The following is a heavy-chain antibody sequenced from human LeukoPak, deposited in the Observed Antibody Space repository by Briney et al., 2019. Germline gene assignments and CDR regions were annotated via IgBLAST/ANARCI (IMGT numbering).Heavy chain of an antibody. V-gene: IGHV3-53*01. CDR3: AKDRIAFEY. CDR1: GFTFSNYW. CDR2: IYSGGST. D-gene: IGHD6-13*01. J-gene: IGHJ4*02. Sequence: GGSLRLSCAASGFTFSNYWMNWVRQVPGKGLMWVSVIYSGGSTYYADSVKGRFIISRDNSKNTLFLQMNSLTAEDTAVYYCAKDRIAFEYWGQGTLVTVSS.